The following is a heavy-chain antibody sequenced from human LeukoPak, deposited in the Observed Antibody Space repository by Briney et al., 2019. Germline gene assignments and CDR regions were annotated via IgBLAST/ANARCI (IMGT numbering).Heavy chain of an antibody. V-gene: IGHV6-1*01. D-gene: IGHD3-22*01. CDR3: ARNPTYYYDSSGYYPFDY. CDR1: GDSVSSNSAA. Sequence: SQTLSLTCPISGDSVSSNSAAWNWIRQSPSRGLEWLGRTYYRSKWYNDYAVSVKSRITINPDTSKNQFSLQLNSVTPEDTAVYYCARNPTYYYDSSGYYPFDYWGQGTLVTVSS. CDR2: TYYRSKWYN. J-gene: IGHJ4*02.